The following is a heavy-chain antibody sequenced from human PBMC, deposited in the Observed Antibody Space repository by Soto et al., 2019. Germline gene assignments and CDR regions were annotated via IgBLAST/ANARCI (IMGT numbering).Heavy chain of an antibody. CDR2: IFPSDSDT. CDR1: AYTFTSYW. CDR3: ARKDKSGYFNWFDP. J-gene: IGHJ5*02. D-gene: IGHD3-22*01. Sequence: GESLKISCKGSAYTFTSYWIAWVRQMPGKGLEWMGIIFPSDSDTRYSPSFQGQVTISADRSTSTVFLQWASLKASDTAVYFCARKDKSGYFNWFDPWGQGTLVTVSS. V-gene: IGHV5-51*01.